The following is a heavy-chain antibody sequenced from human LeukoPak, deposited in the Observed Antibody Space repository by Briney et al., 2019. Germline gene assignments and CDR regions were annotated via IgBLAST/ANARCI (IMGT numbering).Heavy chain of an antibody. Sequence: PSETLSLTCAVSGDSIRNYYWSWIRQPPGKGLEWIGYIYYSGSTNYNPSLKSRVTMSVDTSKNQFSLNLSSVTAADTAVYYCAKVYSSSSRDAFDVWGPGTWSPSLQ. CDR2: IYYSGST. CDR1: GDSIRNYY. D-gene: IGHD6-6*01. V-gene: IGHV4-59*12. CDR3: AKVYSSSSRDAFDV. J-gene: IGHJ3*01.